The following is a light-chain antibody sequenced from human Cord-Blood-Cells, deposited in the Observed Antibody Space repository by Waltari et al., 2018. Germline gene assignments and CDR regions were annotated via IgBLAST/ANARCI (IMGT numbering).Light chain of an antibody. CDR2: EGS. CDR1: SSDVGSYNL. CDR3: CSYAGSSTWV. J-gene: IGLJ3*02. Sequence: QSALTQPASVSGSPGQSITISCTGTSSDVGSYNLVSWYQQHPGKAPKLMIYEGSKHPSGVSNRFSGSKSGNTASLTISVLQAEDEADYYCCSYAGSSTWVFGGGTKLTVL. V-gene: IGLV2-23*01.